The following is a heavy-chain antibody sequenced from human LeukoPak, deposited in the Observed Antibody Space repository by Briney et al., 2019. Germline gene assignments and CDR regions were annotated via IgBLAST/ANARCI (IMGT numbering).Heavy chain of an antibody. D-gene: IGHD6-19*01. CDR3: ARGTHSSGWYMGGYYYYYMDV. CDR1: GFTVSSNY. V-gene: IGHV3-53*01. CDR2: IYSGGST. Sequence: PGGSLRLSCAASGFTVSSNYMSWVRQAPGKGLEWVSVIYSGGSTYYADSVKGRFTISRDNSKNTLYLQMNSLRAEDTAVYYCARGTHSSGWYMGGYYYYYMDVWGKGTTVTISS. J-gene: IGHJ6*03.